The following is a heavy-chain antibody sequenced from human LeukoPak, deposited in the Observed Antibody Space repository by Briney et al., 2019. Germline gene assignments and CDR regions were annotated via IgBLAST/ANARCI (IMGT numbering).Heavy chain of an antibody. J-gene: IGHJ6*03. V-gene: IGHV4-39*07. D-gene: IGHD2-2*01. CDR3: ARGSVQLLTDYYYMDV. CDR2: IYYSGST. Sequence: SETLSLTCTVSGGSISSSSYYWGWIRQPPGKGLEWIGSIYYSGSTYYNPSLKSRVTISVDTSKNQFSLKLSSVTAADTAVYYCARGSVQLLTDYYYMDVWGKGTTVTVSS. CDR1: GGSISSSSYY.